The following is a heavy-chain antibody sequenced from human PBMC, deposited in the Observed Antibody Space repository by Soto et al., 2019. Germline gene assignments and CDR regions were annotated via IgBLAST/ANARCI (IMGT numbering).Heavy chain of an antibody. CDR2: IRSKAYGGTT. J-gene: IGHJ4*02. D-gene: IGHD3-3*01. CDR1: GFTFGDYA. CDR3: TRDPYDFWSGYYPAFDY. V-gene: IGHV3-49*03. Sequence: SLRLSCTASGFTFGDYAMSWFRQAPGKGLEWVGFIRSKAYGGTTEYAASVKGRFTISRDDSKSIAYLQMNSLKTEDTAVYYCTRDPYDFWSGYYPAFDYWGQGTLVTVSS.